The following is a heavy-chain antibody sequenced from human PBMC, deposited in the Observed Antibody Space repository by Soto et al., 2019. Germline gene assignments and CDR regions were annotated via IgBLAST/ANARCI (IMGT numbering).Heavy chain of an antibody. CDR1: GGSNHSGGYY. Sequence: QVQLQESSPGLVKPSQTLSPTCPVPGGSNHSGGYYWRWIRQHPGKGLEWFGYLYYSGSTYYNPSLKSRVRISVNSTKNQSSLKLSSATAADTAVYYCAGRSEMATICYCGGGALVTVST. J-gene: IGHJ4*02. CDR2: LYYSGST. CDR3: AGRSEMATICY. D-gene: IGHD5-12*01. V-gene: IGHV4-31*03.